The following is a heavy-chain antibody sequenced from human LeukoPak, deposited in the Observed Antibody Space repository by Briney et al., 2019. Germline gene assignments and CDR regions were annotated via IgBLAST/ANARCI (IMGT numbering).Heavy chain of an antibody. V-gene: IGHV4-38-2*01. J-gene: IGHJ4*02. D-gene: IGHD3-22*01. Sequence: SETLSLTCAVSGYSISSGYYWGWIRQPPGKGLEWIGSIYHSGSTYYNPSLKSRVTISVDTSKNQFSLKLSSVTAADTGVYYCARKEGYDSSGYFDYWGQGTLVTVSS. CDR2: IYHSGST. CDR3: ARKEGYDSSGYFDY. CDR1: GYSISSGYY.